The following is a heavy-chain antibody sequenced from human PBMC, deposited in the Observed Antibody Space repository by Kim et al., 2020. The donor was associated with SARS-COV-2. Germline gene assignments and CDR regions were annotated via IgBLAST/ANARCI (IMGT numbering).Heavy chain of an antibody. V-gene: IGHV4-59*13. Sequence: ETLSLTCSVSGGSISSYYWSWIRQPPGKGLEWIGYIYYSGTTDYNPSLKGRVIISVDTSKKQFSLRLSSVTAADTAVYYCASGRQQVPGDFQHWGQGTLVTVSS. CDR1: GGSISSYY. J-gene: IGHJ1*01. D-gene: IGHD6-13*01. CDR2: IYYSGTT. CDR3: ASGRQQVPGDFQH.